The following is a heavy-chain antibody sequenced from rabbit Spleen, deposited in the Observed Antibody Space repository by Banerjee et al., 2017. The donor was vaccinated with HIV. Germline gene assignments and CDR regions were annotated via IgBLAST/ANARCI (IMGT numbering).Heavy chain of an antibody. CDR1: GFSFSRSYD. CDR3: ARDLVGVIGWNFNL. V-gene: IGHV1S45*01. CDR2: INAATGKP. D-gene: IGHD2-1*01. Sequence: QEQLVESGGGLVKPGASLTLTCKASGFSFSRSYDMCWVRQAPGKGLEWIACINAATGKPVYATWAKGRFTISRTSSTTVTLRMTSLTAADRATYFCARDLVGVIGWNFNLWGPGTLVTVS. J-gene: IGHJ4*01.